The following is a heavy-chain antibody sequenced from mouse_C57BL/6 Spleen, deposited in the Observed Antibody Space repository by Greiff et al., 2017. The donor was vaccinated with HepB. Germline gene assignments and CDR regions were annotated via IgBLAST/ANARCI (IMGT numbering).Heavy chain of an antibody. CDR3: ARDDGSSFDY. Sequence: EVKLVESEGGLVQPGSSMKLSCTASGFTFSDYYMAWVRQVPDKGLEWVANINYDGSSTYYLDSLKSRFIISRDNAKNILYLQMSSLKSADTATYYCARDDGSSFDYWGQGTTLTVSS. CDR1: GFTFSDYY. J-gene: IGHJ2*01. CDR2: INYDGSST. D-gene: IGHD2-3*01. V-gene: IGHV5-16*01.